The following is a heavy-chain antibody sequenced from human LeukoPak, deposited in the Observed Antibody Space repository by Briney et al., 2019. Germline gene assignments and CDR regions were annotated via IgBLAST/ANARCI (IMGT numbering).Heavy chain of an antibody. CDR3: ARHSLRLGELSYHYFDY. V-gene: IGHV4-61*02. Sequence: SQTLSLTCTVSGGSISSGSYYWSWIRQPAGKGLEWIGRIYTSGSTNYNPSLKSRVTISVDTSKNQFSLKLSSVTAADTAVYYCARHSLRLGELSYHYFDYWGQGTLVTVSS. CDR2: IYTSGST. CDR1: GGSISSGSYY. D-gene: IGHD3-16*02. J-gene: IGHJ4*02.